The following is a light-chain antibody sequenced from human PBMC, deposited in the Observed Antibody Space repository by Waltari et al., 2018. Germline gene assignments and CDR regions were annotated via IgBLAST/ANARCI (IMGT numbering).Light chain of an antibody. CDR3: QSADGSGAYRA. Sequence: SYRLTQPPSVSVPPGQTARITCSGDALPKHSSCWYQQKAGQAPVLGIYKDTERASGIPERFSGSSSGTTVTLTIRGAQAEDEADYYCQSADGSGAYRAFGGGTKLTVL. CDR1: ALPKHS. CDR2: KDT. V-gene: IGLV3-25*03. J-gene: IGLJ2*01.